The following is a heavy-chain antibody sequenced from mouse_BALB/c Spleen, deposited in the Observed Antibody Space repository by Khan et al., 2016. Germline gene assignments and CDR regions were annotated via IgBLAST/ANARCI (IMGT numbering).Heavy chain of an antibody. Sequence: QVQLQQSGAELARPGASVKLSCKASGYTFTSYWMQWVKQRPGQGLEWIGAIYPGDGDTRYTQKFKGKATLTADKSSSTAYMQLSSLASEDSAVSYYASYYGRSYDYFDYWGQGTTLTVSS. CDR1: GYTFTSYW. CDR3: ASYYGRSYDYFDY. D-gene: IGHD1-1*01. V-gene: IGHV1-87*01. J-gene: IGHJ2*01. CDR2: IYPGDGDT.